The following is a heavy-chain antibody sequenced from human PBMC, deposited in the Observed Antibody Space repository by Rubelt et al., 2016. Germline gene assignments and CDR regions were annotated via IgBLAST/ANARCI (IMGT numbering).Heavy chain of an antibody. CDR3: ARDPADCSGGSCYSHY. V-gene: IGHV3-21*01. CDR2: ISSSSSYI. J-gene: IGHJ4*02. D-gene: IGHD2-15*01. Sequence: GEGLEWVSSISSSSSYIYYADSVKGRFTISRDNAKNSLYLQMNSLRAEDTAVYYCARDPADCSGGSCYSHYWGQGTLVTVSS.